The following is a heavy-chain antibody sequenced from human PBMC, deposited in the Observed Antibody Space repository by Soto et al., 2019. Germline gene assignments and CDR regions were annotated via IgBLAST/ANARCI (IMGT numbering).Heavy chain of an antibody. D-gene: IGHD4-17*01. CDR2: ISFDGTKK. Sequence: GGSLRLSCAASGFTFNIYALHWVRQAPGKGLEWVAVISFDGTKKYYSDSVKGRVTISRDNLKNTLYLQMNNLRVEDAALYFCAREDDYGYRYISYGLDVWGQGTTVTVSS. CDR3: AREDDYGYRYISYGLDV. CDR1: GFTFNIYA. V-gene: IGHV3-30-3*01. J-gene: IGHJ6*02.